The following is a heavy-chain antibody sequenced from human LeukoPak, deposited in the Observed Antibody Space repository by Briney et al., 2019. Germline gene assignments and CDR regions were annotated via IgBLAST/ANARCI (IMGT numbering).Heavy chain of an antibody. D-gene: IGHD1-26*01. CDR2: IYSSGTT. V-gene: IGHV4-4*07. CDR3: ARGMDSNFWYIGWFDS. Sequence: KASETLSLTCIVSGGSISNFYWSWIRRPAGKGLEWIGRIYSSGTTNYNPSLKSRVTMSVDTSKNEFSLKLSSVTAADTAVYYCARGMDSNFWYIGWFDSWGHGTLVTVSS. J-gene: IGHJ5*01. CDR1: GGSISNFY.